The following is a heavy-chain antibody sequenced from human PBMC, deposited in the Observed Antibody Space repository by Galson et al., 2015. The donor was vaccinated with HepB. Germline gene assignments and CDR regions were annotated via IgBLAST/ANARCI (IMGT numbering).Heavy chain of an antibody. V-gene: IGHV4-34*01. CDR2: ITYNGRT. D-gene: IGHD3-16*01. CDR1: NGSLSGFY. J-gene: IGHJ4*02. CDR3: ARGTNYVWGSYRY. Sequence: LTCAVYNGSLSGFYWNWIRQTPTKGLEWIGEITYNGRTTYTSALKGRVSISIDTSKKHFSLKLTSVTAADTAVYYCARGTNYVWGSYRYWGQGTPVTVSS.